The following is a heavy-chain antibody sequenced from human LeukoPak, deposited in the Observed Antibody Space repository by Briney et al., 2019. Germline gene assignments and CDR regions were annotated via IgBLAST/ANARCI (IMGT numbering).Heavy chain of an antibody. Sequence: GGSLRPPCAASGFTFSSYSMNWVRQAPGKGLVWVSRINSDGINTSYADSVKGRFTISRDNAKNTLNLQMNSLRAEDTAVYYCARDLGQYYDTSDNWFDPWGQGTLVTVSS. J-gene: IGHJ5*02. V-gene: IGHV3-74*01. CDR1: GFTFSSYS. CDR3: ARDLGQYYDTSDNWFDP. CDR2: INSDGINT. D-gene: IGHD3-22*01.